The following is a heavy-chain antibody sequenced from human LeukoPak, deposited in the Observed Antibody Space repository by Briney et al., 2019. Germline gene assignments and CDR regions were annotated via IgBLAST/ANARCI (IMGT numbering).Heavy chain of an antibody. V-gene: IGHV3-23*01. D-gene: IGHD6-13*01. Sequence: PGGSLTLSCAASGFTFSSYAMSWVRHAPGEGLEWVSAISGSGGSTYYADSVKGLFTISRDNSKNTLYLQMNSLRAEDTAVYYCAKAPLPGTLDYYDGMDVWGQGTTVTVSS. CDR2: ISGSGGST. CDR3: AKAPLPGTLDYYDGMDV. CDR1: GFTFSSYA. J-gene: IGHJ6*02.